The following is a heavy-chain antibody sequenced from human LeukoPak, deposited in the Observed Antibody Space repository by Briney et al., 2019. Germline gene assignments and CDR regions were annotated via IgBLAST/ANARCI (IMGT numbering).Heavy chain of an antibody. CDR2: ISAYNGDT. J-gene: IGHJ4*02. Sequence: ASVKVSCKASGYTFTSYGISWVRQAPGQGLEWMGWISAYNGDTNYAQKLQGRVTMTTDTSTSTAYMELRSLRSDDTAVYYCARDWGPGGTYYDYVWGSYRYYFDYWGQGTLVTVSS. CDR1: GYTFTSYG. CDR3: ARDWGPGGTYYDYVWGSYRYYFDY. D-gene: IGHD3-16*02. V-gene: IGHV1-18*01.